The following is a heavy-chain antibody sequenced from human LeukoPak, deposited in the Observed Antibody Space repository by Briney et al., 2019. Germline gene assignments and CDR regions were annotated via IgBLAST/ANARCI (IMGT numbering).Heavy chain of an antibody. V-gene: IGHV3-7*01. J-gene: IGHJ4*02. D-gene: IGHD3-16*01. Sequence: RSGGSLRLSCAASGFILTDHWMSWVRQAPGKGLDWVANIKEDGSAIFYADSVRGRFTISRDNAKHSVYLQMNNLRIEDTAVYYCARAVDVADYWGRGTLVTVSS. CDR1: GFILTDHW. CDR3: ARAVDVADY. CDR2: IKEDGSAI.